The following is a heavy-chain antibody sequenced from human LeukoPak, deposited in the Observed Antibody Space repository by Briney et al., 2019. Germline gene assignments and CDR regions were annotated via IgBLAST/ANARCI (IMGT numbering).Heavy chain of an antibody. CDR2: INPSGCST. Sequence: VASVKVSCKASGYTFTSYYMHWVRQAPGQGLEWIGIINPSGCSTSYAQKFQGRVTMTRDTSTSTVYMELSSLRSEDTAVYYCARAYGSGSYYNKANDDWFDPWGQGTLVTVSS. CDR3: ARAYGSGSYYNKANDDWFDP. D-gene: IGHD3-10*01. CDR1: GYTFTSYY. J-gene: IGHJ5*02. V-gene: IGHV1-46*01.